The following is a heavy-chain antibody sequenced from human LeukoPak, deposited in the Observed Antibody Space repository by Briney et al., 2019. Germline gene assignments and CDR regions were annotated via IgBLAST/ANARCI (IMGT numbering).Heavy chain of an antibody. J-gene: IGHJ5*02. V-gene: IGHV3-23*01. CDR2: ISGSGGST. CDR1: GFTFSSYA. D-gene: IGHD3-10*01. CDR3: AKSTMVRGVIRLPFDP. Sequence: PGGSLRLSCAASGFTFSSYAMSWVRQAPGKGLEWVSAISGSGGSTYYADSVKGRFTISRDNSKNTLYLQMNSLRAEDTAVYYCAKSTMVRGVIRLPFDPWGQGTLVTVSS.